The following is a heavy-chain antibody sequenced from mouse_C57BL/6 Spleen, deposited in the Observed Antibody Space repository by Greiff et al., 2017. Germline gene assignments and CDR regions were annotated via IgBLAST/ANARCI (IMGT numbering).Heavy chain of an antibody. CDR3: ARLGNYYFDY. Sequence: VQLQQSGPELVKPGASVKISCKASGYAFSSSWMNWVKQRPGKGLEWIGRIYPGDGDTNYNGKFKGKATLTADKSSSTAYMQLSSLTSEDSAVYFCARLGNYYFDYWGQGTTLTDSS. J-gene: IGHJ2*01. CDR1: GYAFSSSW. CDR2: IYPGDGDT. V-gene: IGHV1-82*01.